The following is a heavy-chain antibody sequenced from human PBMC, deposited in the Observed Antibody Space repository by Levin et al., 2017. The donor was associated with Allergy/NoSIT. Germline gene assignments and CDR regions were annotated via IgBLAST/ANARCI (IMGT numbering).Heavy chain of an antibody. Sequence: GASVKVSCKAFGYTFTSYYLHWVRQAPGQGLEWMGMINPSGGHTNYAQRFQGRVTMTRDPSTSMVYMEVSSLRFEDTAVYYCTRHGVGATIDYWGQGTLVTVSS. D-gene: IGHD1-26*01. CDR2: INPSGGHT. V-gene: IGHV1-46*01. J-gene: IGHJ4*02. CDR1: GYTFTSYY. CDR3: TRHGVGATIDY.